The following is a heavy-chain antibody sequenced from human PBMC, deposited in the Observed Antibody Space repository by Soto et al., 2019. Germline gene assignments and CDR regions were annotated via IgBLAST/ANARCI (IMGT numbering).Heavy chain of an antibody. J-gene: IGHJ6*02. D-gene: IGHD3-3*01. CDR2: ISAYNGKT. V-gene: IGHV1-18*01. CDR1: GFTFSNYG. Sequence: GASVKVSCKASGFTFSNYGFTWVRQAPGQGLEWMGWISAYNGKTNYAQKLQGRVTMTTDTSTSTAYMELRSLRSDDTAVYYCARDLGITIFGVVLYYYYGMDVWGQGTTVTVSS. CDR3: ARDLGITIFGVVLYYYYGMDV.